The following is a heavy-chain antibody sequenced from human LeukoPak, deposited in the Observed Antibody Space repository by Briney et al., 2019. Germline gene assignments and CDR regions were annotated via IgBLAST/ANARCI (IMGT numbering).Heavy chain of an antibody. Sequence: SETLSLTCTVSGGSISSSSYYWGWIRQPPGKGLEWIGSIYYSGSTYYNPSLKSRVTISVDTSKNQFSLKLSSVTAADTAVYYCARRYSSGWSTLPIDYWGQETLVTVSS. CDR3: ARRYSSGWSTLPIDY. D-gene: IGHD6-19*01. CDR2: IYYSGST. CDR1: GGSISSSSYY. J-gene: IGHJ4*02. V-gene: IGHV4-39*01.